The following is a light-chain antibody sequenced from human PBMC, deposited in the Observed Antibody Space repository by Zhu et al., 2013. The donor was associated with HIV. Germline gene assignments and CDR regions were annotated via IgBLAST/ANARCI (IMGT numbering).Light chain of an antibody. V-gene: IGKV3-20*01. Sequence: EIVLTQSPGTLSLSPGERATLSCRASQSVGSNSLAWYQQKPGQAPRFLIYGASSRATGIPDRFSGSGSGTDFTLTISRLEPEDFAMYYCQQYDNSPTWTFGQGTKVEIK. CDR3: QQYDNSPTWT. CDR1: QSVGSNS. CDR2: GAS. J-gene: IGKJ1*01.